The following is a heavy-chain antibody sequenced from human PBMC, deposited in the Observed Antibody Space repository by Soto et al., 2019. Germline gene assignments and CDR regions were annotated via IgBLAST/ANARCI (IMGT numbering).Heavy chain of an antibody. J-gene: IGHJ5*02. V-gene: IGHV4-34*01. CDR3: ARRQLLTIFGVVIRSNWFDP. D-gene: IGHD3-3*01. Sequence: PSETLSLTCAVYGGSFSGYYWSWIRQPPGKGLEWIGEINHSGSTNYNPSLKSRVTISVDTSKNQFSLKLSSVTAADTAVYYCARRQLLTIFGVVIRSNWFDPWGQGTLVTVSS. CDR1: GGSFSGYY. CDR2: INHSGST.